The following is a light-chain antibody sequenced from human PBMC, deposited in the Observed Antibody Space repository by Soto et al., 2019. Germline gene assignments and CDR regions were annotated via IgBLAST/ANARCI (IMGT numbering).Light chain of an antibody. CDR1: SSDVGAYKY. V-gene: IGLV2-8*01. CDR3: TSYVGNDIWV. Sequence: QSALTQPPSASGSPGQSVTISCTGTSSDVGAYKYVSWYQQYPGKAHKLMIYEVTKRPSGVPDRVSGSKSGNTASLTVSGLQAEDEADYYCTSYVGNDIWVFGGGTKVTVL. J-gene: IGLJ3*02. CDR2: EVT.